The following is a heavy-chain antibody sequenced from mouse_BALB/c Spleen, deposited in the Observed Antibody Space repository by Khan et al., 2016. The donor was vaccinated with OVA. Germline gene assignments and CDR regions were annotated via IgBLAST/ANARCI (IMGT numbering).Heavy chain of an antibody. J-gene: IGHJ4*01. CDR2: IWGDGST. D-gene: IGHD2-10*01. CDR1: GFSLTGYG. V-gene: IGHV2-6-7*01. CDR3: ARAYYGNYREAMDY. Sequence: QVQLQQSGPGLVAPSQSLSITCTVSGFSLTGYGVNWVRQPPGKGLEWLGMIWGDGSTDYNSALKSRLNLSKDNSKSQVFLQMNSLQTDDTARYYCARAYYGNYREAMDYWGHGPSVTVSS.